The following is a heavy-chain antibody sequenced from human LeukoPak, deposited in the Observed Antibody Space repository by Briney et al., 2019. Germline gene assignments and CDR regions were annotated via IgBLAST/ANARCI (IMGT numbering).Heavy chain of an antibody. Sequence: GGSLILSCAASGFTFSDYYMSWIRQAPGKGLEWVSYISSSSSYTNYADSVKGRFTISRDNAKNSLYLQMNSLRAEDTAVYYCARSDIVVVPAAPTLDVWGKGTTVTVSS. CDR2: ISSSSSYT. D-gene: IGHD2-2*01. J-gene: IGHJ6*04. CDR1: GFTFSDYY. CDR3: ARSDIVVVPAAPTLDV. V-gene: IGHV3-11*06.